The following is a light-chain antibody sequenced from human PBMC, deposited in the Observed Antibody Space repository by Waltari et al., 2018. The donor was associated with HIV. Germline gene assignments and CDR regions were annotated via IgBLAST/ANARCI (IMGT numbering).Light chain of an antibody. V-gene: IGLV1-47*01. Sequence: QSVLTQPPSASGTPGQRVTISCSGSSSNIGSNSVYCYQQLPGTAPKLLIYRNNQRPSGVPDRFSGSKSGPSASLAISGLRSEDEADYYCAAWDDSLSGWVFGGGTKLTVL. CDR3: AAWDDSLSGWV. CDR1: SSNIGSNS. CDR2: RNN. J-gene: IGLJ3*02.